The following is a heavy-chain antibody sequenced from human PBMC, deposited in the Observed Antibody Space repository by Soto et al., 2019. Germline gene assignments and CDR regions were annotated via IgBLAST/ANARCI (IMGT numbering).Heavy chain of an antibody. J-gene: IGHJ3*02. CDR3: ARESYDSSGYSDAFDI. Sequence: QVQLQESGPGLVKPSQTLSLTCTVSGGSISSGGYYWSWIRQHPGKGLGWIGYIYYSGSTYYNPSPKSRVTISVDTSKNQFSLKLSSVTAADTAVYYCARESYDSSGYSDAFDIWGQGTMVTVSS. V-gene: IGHV4-31*03. CDR1: GGSISSGGYY. CDR2: IYYSGST. D-gene: IGHD3-22*01.